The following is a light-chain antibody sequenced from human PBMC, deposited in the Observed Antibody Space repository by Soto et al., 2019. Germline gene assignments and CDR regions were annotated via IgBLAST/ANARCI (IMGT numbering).Light chain of an antibody. CDR3: QQYHTWRIT. V-gene: IGKV3-15*01. CDR2: YTS. J-gene: IGKJ4*01. CDR1: QRVSRD. Sequence: EVMLKQSPATLSVSPGERAYRSFRARQRVSRDFAWYQQKPGQAPRLLIYYTSTRATGIPARFSGSGSGTEFTLTISSLQSEDCPIYDCQQYHTWRITSGGWTKV.